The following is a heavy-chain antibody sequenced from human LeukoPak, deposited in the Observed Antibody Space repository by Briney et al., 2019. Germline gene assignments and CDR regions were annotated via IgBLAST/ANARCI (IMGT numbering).Heavy chain of an antibody. CDR3: ARGGLSGVVPSPFDY. Sequence: GRSLRLSCAASGFTFSSYGMHWVRQAPGKGLEWVAVIWYDGSNKYYADSVKGRFTISRDNSKNTLYLQMNSLRAEDTAVYYCARGGLSGVVPSPFDYWGQGTLVTVSS. D-gene: IGHD3-3*01. CDR1: GFTFSSYG. J-gene: IGHJ4*02. V-gene: IGHV3-33*08. CDR2: IWYDGSNK.